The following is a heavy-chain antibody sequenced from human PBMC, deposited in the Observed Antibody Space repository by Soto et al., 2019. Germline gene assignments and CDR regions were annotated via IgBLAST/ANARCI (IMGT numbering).Heavy chain of an antibody. CDR2: IDPSDSYT. CDR3: ARQEGLAVAGVNYYGMDV. J-gene: IGHJ6*02. D-gene: IGHD6-19*01. CDR1: GYSFTSYW. Sequence: PGESLKISCKGSGYSFTSYWISWVRQMPGKGLEWMGRIDPSDSYTNYSPSFQGHVTISADKSISTAYLQWSSLKASDTAMYYRARQEGLAVAGVNYYGMDVWGQGTTVTVSS. V-gene: IGHV5-10-1*01.